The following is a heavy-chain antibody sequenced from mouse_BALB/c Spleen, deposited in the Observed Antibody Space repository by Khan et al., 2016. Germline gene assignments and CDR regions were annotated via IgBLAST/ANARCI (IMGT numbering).Heavy chain of an antibody. J-gene: IGHJ4*01. CDR1: GYTFTDYS. V-gene: IGHV9-2-1*01. D-gene: IGHD1-1*01. CDR2: INTETGEP. CDR3: ARSTEGARNYYAMDY. Sequence: QLQLVQSGPELKKPGETVKISCKASGYTFTDYSMHWVKQAPGKGLKWMGWINTETGEPTYADDFTGRFAFSLDTSASTVYLVINNLKNEDTATYCCARSTEGARNYYAMDYWGQGTSVTVSS.